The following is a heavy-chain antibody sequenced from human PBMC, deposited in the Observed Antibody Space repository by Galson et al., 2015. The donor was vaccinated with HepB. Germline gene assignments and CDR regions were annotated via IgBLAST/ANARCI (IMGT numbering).Heavy chain of an antibody. CDR1: GFTFSSYS. D-gene: IGHD6-13*01. V-gene: IGHV3-48*02. J-gene: IGHJ4*02. CDR2: ISSSSSTI. CDR3: ASTSSWYGVGAYYFDY. Sequence: SLRLSCAASGFTFSSYSMNWVRQAPGKGLEWVSYISSSSSTIYYADSVKGRFTISRDNAKNSLYLQMNSLRDEDTAVYYCASTSSWYGVGAYYFDYWGQGTLVTVSS.